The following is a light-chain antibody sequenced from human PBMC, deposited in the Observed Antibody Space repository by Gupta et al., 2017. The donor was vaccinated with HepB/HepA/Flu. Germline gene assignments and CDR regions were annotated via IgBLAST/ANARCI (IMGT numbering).Light chain of an antibody. CDR3: QQYGSSPT. Sequence: VLTQSPGTLSLSPGERATLSCSASQSVSSSYLAWYQQKPGQAPRLLIYGASSRATGIPDSCSGSGSGTDFTLTISRLEPEDFAVYYCQQYGSSPTFGQGTKVEIK. CDR1: QSVSSSY. V-gene: IGKV3-20*01. CDR2: GAS. J-gene: IGKJ1*01.